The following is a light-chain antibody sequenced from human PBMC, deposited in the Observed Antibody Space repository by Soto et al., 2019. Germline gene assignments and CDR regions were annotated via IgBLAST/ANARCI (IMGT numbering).Light chain of an antibody. V-gene: IGKV1-27*01. J-gene: IGKJ5*01. CDR3: QKYNSAPFT. Sequence: DLQMTQSPSSLSSSLGDSVTITCRASQGISNYLAWYQQKTGKVPKLLIYAESTLQSGVPSRLSGSGSGTDLNLTISRLQPEDVATYYCQKYNSAPFTCGQGTRLEIK. CDR2: AES. CDR1: QGISNY.